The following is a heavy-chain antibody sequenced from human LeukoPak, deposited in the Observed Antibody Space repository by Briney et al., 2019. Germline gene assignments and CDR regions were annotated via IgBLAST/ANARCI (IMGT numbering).Heavy chain of an antibody. CDR1: DGSISSYY. V-gene: IGHV4-59*01. D-gene: IGHD3-10*01. Sequence: PSETLSLTCTVSDGSISSYYWSWIRQPPGKGLEWIGYIYYSGSTNYNPSLKSRVTISVDTSKNQFSLKLSSVTAADTAVYYCATLFGGNYFDYWGQGTLVTVSS. CDR3: ATLFGGNYFDY. J-gene: IGHJ4*02. CDR2: IYYSGST.